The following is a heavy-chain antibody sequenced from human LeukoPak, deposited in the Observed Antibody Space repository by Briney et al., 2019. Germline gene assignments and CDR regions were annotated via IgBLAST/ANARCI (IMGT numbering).Heavy chain of an antibody. CDR3: ARDSSGHIGY. J-gene: IGHJ4*02. V-gene: IGHV1-69*04. CDR1: EGTFSSYA. D-gene: IGHD6-19*01. Sequence: SVKVSCKASEGTFSSYAISWVRQAPGQGLEWMGRIIPILGIANYAQRFQGRVTITADKSTSTAYMELSSLRSEDTAVYYCARDSSGHIGYWGQGTLVTVSS. CDR2: IIPILGIA.